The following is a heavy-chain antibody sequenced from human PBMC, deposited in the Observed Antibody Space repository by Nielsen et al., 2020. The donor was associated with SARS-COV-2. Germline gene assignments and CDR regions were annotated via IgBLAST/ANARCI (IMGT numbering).Heavy chain of an antibody. CDR1: GFTFSSYW. D-gene: IGHD1-20*01. V-gene: IGHV3-74*01. CDR2: INSDGSST. CDR3: ASGAWITGVDY. Sequence: GGSLRLSCAASGFTFSSYWMHWGRQAPGKGLVWVSRINSDGSSTSYADSVKGRFTISRDNAKNTLYLQMNSLRAEDTAVYYCASGAWITGVDYWGQGTLVTVSS. J-gene: IGHJ4*02.